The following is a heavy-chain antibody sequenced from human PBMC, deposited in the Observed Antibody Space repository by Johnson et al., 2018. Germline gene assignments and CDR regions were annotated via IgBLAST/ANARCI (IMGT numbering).Heavy chain of an antibody. Sequence: VQLVESGGGLVQPGRSLRLSCTASGFTFGDYAMSWFRQAPGKGLEWVGFIRSKAYGGTTEYAASVKGRFTISRDDSKSIAYLKMNSLKTEDTAVYYCTRVYYDSRGYYKYWYFDLWGRGTLVTVSS. CDR3: TRVYYDSRGYYKYWYFDL. J-gene: IGHJ2*01. CDR1: GFTFGDYA. D-gene: IGHD3-22*01. CDR2: IRSKAYGGTT. V-gene: IGHV3-49*03.